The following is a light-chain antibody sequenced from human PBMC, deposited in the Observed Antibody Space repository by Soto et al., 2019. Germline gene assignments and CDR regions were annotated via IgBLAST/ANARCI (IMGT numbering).Light chain of an antibody. V-gene: IGKV3-20*01. J-gene: IGKJ5*01. CDR3: QQYGGSPLT. CDR2: GAS. CDR1: QSVSSSY. Sequence: EIVLTQSPATLSLSPGERATLSCRASQSVSSSYLAWYQQKPGQAPRLLISGASSRAAGIPDRFSGSGSGTDFTLTISRLEPEDFAVYYCQQYGGSPLTFGQGTRLEIK.